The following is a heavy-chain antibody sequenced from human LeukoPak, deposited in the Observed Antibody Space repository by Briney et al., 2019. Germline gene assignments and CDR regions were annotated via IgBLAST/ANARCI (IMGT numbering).Heavy chain of an antibody. Sequence: HGESLQICCQGSGYSFTNYWIGWGRRLPGKGLEWMGMIFPSDSDTRYGPSFQGQVTISADKSIYTAYLQWSSLKASDTAMYYCARKTDNSFDYWGQGTLVTVSS. D-gene: IGHD5-24*01. CDR3: ARKTDNSFDY. CDR2: IFPSDSDT. V-gene: IGHV5-51*01. CDR1: GYSFTNYW. J-gene: IGHJ4*02.